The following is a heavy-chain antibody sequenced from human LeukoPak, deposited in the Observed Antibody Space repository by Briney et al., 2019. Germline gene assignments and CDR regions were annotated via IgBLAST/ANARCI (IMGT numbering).Heavy chain of an antibody. D-gene: IGHD5-18*01. V-gene: IGHV4-34*01. CDR3: ARGREAWIQLWFEVYFDY. J-gene: IGHJ4*02. CDR1: GFTFSSYA. Sequence: GSLRLSCAASGFTFSSYAMSWIRQPPGKGLEWIGEINHSGSTNYNPSLKSRVTISVDTSKNQFSLKLSSVTAADTAVYYCARGREAWIQLWFEVYFDYWGQGTLVTVSS. CDR2: INHSGST.